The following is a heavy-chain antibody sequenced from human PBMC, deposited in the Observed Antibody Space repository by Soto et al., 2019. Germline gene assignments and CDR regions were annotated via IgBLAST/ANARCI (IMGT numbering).Heavy chain of an antibody. CDR2: IIPIFGTA. Sequence: SVKVSCTASGCTFSIYAISWVRQAPGQGLEWMGGIIPIFGTANYAQKFQGRVTITADESTSTAYMELSSLRSEDTAVYYCARGLVAAAGTNLYYYYYGMDVWGQGTTVTVSS. J-gene: IGHJ6*02. CDR3: ARGLVAAAGTNLYYYYYGMDV. CDR1: GCTFSIYA. D-gene: IGHD6-13*01. V-gene: IGHV1-69*13.